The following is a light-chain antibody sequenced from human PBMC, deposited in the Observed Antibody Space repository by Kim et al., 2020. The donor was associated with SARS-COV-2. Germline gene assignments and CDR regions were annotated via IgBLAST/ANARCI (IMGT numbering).Light chain of an antibody. CDR3: AAWDDSLNGYV. J-gene: IGLJ1*01. Sequence: GRRVTMSCAGRSSNIGSNTVNWYQQLPGTAPKLLIYSNNQRPSGVPDRFAGSKSGTSASLAISGLQSEDEADYYCAAWDDSLNGYVFGTGTKVTVL. V-gene: IGLV1-44*01. CDR2: SNN. CDR1: SSNIGSNT.